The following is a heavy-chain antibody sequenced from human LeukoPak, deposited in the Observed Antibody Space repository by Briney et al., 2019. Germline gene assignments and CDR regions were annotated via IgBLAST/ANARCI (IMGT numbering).Heavy chain of an antibody. CDR3: ARAGSGWSFIYYYYYMDV. CDR2: INPSGGST. V-gene: IGHV1-46*01. Sequence: ASVKVSCKASGYTFTSYGISWVRQAPGQGLEWMGIINPSGGSTSYAQKFQGRVTMTRDMSTGTVYMELSSLRSEDTAVYYCARAGSGWSFIYYYYYMDVWGKGTTVTISS. CDR1: GYTFTSYG. D-gene: IGHD6-19*01. J-gene: IGHJ6*03.